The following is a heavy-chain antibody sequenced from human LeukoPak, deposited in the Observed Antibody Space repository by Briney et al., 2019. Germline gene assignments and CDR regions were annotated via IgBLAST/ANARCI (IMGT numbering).Heavy chain of an antibody. CDR3: ARLIGIRYFDL. CDR1: GFTVSDNY. D-gene: IGHD3-3*02. Sequence: GGSLRLSCAASGFTVSDNYMSWVRQAPGKGLEWVSIIYTGGSSYYTDSVKGRFTISRDNSKNTLFLQMNSLRAEDAAVYYCARLIGIRYFDLWGQGSLVTVSS. CDR2: IYTGGSS. V-gene: IGHV3-53*01. J-gene: IGHJ4*02.